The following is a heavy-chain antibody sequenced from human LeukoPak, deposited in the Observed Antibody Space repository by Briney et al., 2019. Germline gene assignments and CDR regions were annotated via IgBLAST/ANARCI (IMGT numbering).Heavy chain of an antibody. Sequence: TGGSLRLSCAASGITFNSYTMNWVRQAPGKGLEWVSGMSGSGDRTDYADSVKGRFTISRDIAKNSLYLQMNSLRAEDTAVYYCARDRPQQWLVRGQRGYYYYMDVWGKGTTVTISS. V-gene: IGHV3-21*01. CDR1: GITFNSYT. CDR2: MSGSGDRT. J-gene: IGHJ6*03. D-gene: IGHD6-19*01. CDR3: ARDRPQQWLVRGQRGYYYYMDV.